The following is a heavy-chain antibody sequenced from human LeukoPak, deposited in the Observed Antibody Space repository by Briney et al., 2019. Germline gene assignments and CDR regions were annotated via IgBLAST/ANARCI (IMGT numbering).Heavy chain of an antibody. CDR1: GGSISSSSYY. V-gene: IGHV4-39*02. D-gene: IGHD3-22*01. Sequence: SETLSLTCTVSGGSISSSSYYWGWIRQPPGKGLECIGSIYYSGSTYYNPSLKSRVTISVDTSKNQFSLKLSSVTAADTAVYYCAREGKYYYDSSGYYTGEVLDYWGQGTLVTVSS. J-gene: IGHJ4*02. CDR2: IYYSGST. CDR3: AREGKYYYDSSGYYTGEVLDY.